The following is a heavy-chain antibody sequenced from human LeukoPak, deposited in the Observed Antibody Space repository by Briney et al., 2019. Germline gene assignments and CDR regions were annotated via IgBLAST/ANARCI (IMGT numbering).Heavy chain of an antibody. CDR3: ARSRAWQQLVQD. CDR1: GDSISGYY. CDR2: IYYSGST. Sequence: SETLSLTCTVSGDSISGYYWNWIRQPPGKGLECIGYIYYSGSTNYNPSLKSRVTISVDTSKNQFSLKLSPVTAADTAVYYCARSRAWQQLVQDWGQGTLVTVSS. V-gene: IGHV4-59*01. J-gene: IGHJ4*02. D-gene: IGHD6-13*01.